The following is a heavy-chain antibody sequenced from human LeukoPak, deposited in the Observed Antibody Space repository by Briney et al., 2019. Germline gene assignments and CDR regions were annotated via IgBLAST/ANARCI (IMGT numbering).Heavy chain of an antibody. D-gene: IGHD6-13*01. CDR1: GGSFSGYH. J-gene: IGHJ4*02. CDR2: INHSGST. CDR3: ARGRGAAAAGKYYFDY. V-gene: IGHV4-34*01. Sequence: PSETLSLTCAVYGGSFSGYHWSWIRQPPGKGLEWIGEINHSGSTNYNPSLKSRVTISVDTSKNQFSLKLSSVTAADTAVYYCARGRGAAAAGKYYFDYWGQGTLVTVSS.